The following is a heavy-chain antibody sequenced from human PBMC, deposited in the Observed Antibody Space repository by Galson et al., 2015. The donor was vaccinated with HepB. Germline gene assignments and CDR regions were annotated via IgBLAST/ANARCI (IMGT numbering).Heavy chain of an antibody. V-gene: IGHV4-4*02. CDR3: ARHRTGYYFGMDV. J-gene: IGHJ6*02. Sequence: SETLSLTCVVSGGSISSDNWWSWVRQPSGKGLEWIGGIHHSGTTNYQPSLKSRVTISVDKSKNHLSLKLTSVAAADTAVYYCARHRTGYYFGMDVWGQGTAVTVSS. CDR2: IHHSGTT. CDR1: GGSISSDNW.